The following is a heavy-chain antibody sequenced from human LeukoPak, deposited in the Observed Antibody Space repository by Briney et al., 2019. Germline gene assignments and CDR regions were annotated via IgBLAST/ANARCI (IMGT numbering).Heavy chain of an antibody. CDR1: GFTFSSYA. Sequence: GGSLRLSCAASGFTFSSYALSWVRQAPGKGLEWVSAISGSGGSTYYADSVKGRFTISRDNSKNTLYLQMNSLRAEDTAVYYCARPYGDYVWWFDPWGQGTLVTVSS. D-gene: IGHD4-17*01. CDR2: ISGSGGST. J-gene: IGHJ5*02. V-gene: IGHV3-23*01. CDR3: ARPYGDYVWWFDP.